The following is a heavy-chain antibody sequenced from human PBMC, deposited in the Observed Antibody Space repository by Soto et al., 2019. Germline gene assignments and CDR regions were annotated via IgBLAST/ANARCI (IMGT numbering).Heavy chain of an antibody. J-gene: IGHJ6*02. CDR2: TYYRSKWYN. CDR3: ARTRVYDSYNYYGMAG. D-gene: IGHD3-3*01. CDR1: GDSVSSNSVS. Sequence: PSQTLSLTCAISGDSVSSNSVSWNWIRQSPSRGLEWLGRTYYRSKWYNDYALSVKSRITINPDTSKNQFSLQLNSVTPEDTAVYYCARTRVYDSYNYYGMAGWGQGTTVTVAS. V-gene: IGHV6-1*01.